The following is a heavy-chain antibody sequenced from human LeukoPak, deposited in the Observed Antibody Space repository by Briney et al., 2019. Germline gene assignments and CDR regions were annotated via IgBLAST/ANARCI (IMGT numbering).Heavy chain of an antibody. CDR3: ARDALYSGYDTINYYYYGMDV. Sequence: GGSLRLSCAASGFTFSSYWMSWVRQAPGKGLEWVANIKQDGGEKYYVDSVKGRFTISRDNAKNSLYLQMNSLRAEDTAVYYCARDALYSGYDTINYYYYGMDVWGQGTTVTVSS. V-gene: IGHV3-7*01. CDR2: IKQDGGEK. D-gene: IGHD5-12*01. CDR1: GFTFSSYW. J-gene: IGHJ6*02.